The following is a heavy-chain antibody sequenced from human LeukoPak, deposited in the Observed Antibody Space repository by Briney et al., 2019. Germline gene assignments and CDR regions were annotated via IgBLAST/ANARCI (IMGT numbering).Heavy chain of an antibody. J-gene: IGHJ4*02. Sequence: GGSLRLSCAASGFTFDDYTMHWVRQAPGKGLEWVSLISWDGGSTYYADSVKGRFTISRDNSKNSLYLQMNSLRTEDTALYYCAKDMATVTTPDYWGQGTLVTVSS. V-gene: IGHV3-43*01. D-gene: IGHD4-17*01. CDR2: ISWDGGST. CDR3: AKDMATVTTPDY. CDR1: GFTFDDYT.